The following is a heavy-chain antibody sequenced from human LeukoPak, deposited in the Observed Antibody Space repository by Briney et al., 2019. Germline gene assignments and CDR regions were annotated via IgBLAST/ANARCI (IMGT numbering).Heavy chain of an antibody. J-gene: IGHJ4*02. CDR2: ISGRGGST. CDR3: AKGGYYYDSSGYVY. V-gene: IGHV3-23*01. D-gene: IGHD3-22*01. Sequence: GGSLRLSCAASGFTFSSYAMSWVRQAPGKGLEWVSAISGRGGSTYYADSVKGRFTISRDNSKNTLYLQMNSLRAEDTALYYCAKGGYYYDSSGYVYWGQGTLVTVSS. CDR1: GFTFSSYA.